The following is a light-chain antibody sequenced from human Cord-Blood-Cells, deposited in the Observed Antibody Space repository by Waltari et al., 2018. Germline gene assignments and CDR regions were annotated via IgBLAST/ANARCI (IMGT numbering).Light chain of an antibody. Sequence: QSVLTQPPSASGTPGQRVTISCSGSRSNIGSNYVYWYQQLPGTAPKLLIYRNNQRPSGVPGRFSGSKSGASASLAISGLRSEDEADYYCAGWDDSLSGPVFGGGTKLTVL. CDR1: RSNIGSNY. J-gene: IGLJ3*02. CDR3: AGWDDSLSGPV. CDR2: RNN. V-gene: IGLV1-47*01.